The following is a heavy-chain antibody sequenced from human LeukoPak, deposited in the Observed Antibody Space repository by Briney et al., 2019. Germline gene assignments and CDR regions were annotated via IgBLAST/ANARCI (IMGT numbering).Heavy chain of an antibody. D-gene: IGHD1-1*01. J-gene: IGHJ4*02. CDR1: GGSISSGDYY. CDR2: INHSGST. V-gene: IGHV4-30-4*08. Sequence: SQTLSLTCTVSGGSISSGDYYWSWIRQPPGKGLEWIGEINHSGSTNYNPSLKSRVTISVDTSKNQFSLKLSSVTAADTAVYYCANAVSRVGDYWGQGTLVTVSS. CDR3: ANAVSRVGDY.